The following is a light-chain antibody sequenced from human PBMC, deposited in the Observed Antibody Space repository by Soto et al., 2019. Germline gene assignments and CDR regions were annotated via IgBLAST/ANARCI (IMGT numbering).Light chain of an antibody. CDR1: SSDVGGYNY. Sequence: QSVLTQPRSVSGSPGQSVTISCTGTSSDVGGYNYVSWYQQHPGKAPKRIIYDVTKRPSGVPDRFSGSKSGNTASLTISGLQAEDEAEYSCCSYAGRYTYVFGSGTKVTVL. J-gene: IGLJ1*01. CDR2: DVT. V-gene: IGLV2-11*01. CDR3: CSYAGRYTYV.